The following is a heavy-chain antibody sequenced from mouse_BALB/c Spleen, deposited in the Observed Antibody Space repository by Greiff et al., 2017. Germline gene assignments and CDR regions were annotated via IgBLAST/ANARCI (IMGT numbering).Heavy chain of an antibody. Sequence: EVHLVESGGGLVKPGGSLKLSCAASGFTFSSYTMSWVRQTPEKRLEWVATISSGGSYTYYPDSVKGRFTISRDNAKNTLYLQMSSLKSEDTAMYYCTRGGITTVVAPFDYWGQGTTLTVSS. V-gene: IGHV5-6-4*01. CDR2: ISSGGSYT. CDR1: GFTFSSYT. J-gene: IGHJ2*01. CDR3: TRGGITTVVAPFDY. D-gene: IGHD1-1*01.